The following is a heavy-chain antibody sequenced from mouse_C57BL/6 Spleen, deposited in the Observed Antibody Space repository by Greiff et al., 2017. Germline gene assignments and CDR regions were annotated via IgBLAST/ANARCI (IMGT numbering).Heavy chain of an antibody. CDR2: IYPGSGST. V-gene: IGHV1-55*01. CDR3: ARGATTVGATRYFDV. CDR1: GYTFTSYW. Sequence: QVQLQQPGAELVKPGASVKMSCKASGYTFTSYWITWVKQRPGQGLEWIGDIYPGSGSTNYYEKFKSKATLTVDTSSSTSYMPLSSLTSEHSAVYSCARGATTVGATRYFDVWGTGTTVTVSS. J-gene: IGHJ1*03. D-gene: IGHD1-1*01.